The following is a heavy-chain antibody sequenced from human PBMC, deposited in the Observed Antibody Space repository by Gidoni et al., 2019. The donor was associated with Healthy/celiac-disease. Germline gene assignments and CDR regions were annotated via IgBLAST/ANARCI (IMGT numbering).Heavy chain of an antibody. D-gene: IGHD6-13*01. Sequence: EVQLVESGGGLVKPGGSLRLPCAASGFSFSSYNMNWVRKAPGKRLECVSSFSCSSSYIYDADSVKGRFTISRDNAKNSLYLQMNSLRAEDTAVYYCARDLLVREGSSSWYGIDYWGQGTLVTVSS. CDR2: FSCSSSYI. CDR1: GFSFSSYN. V-gene: IGHV3-21*01. J-gene: IGHJ4*02. CDR3: ARDLLVREGSSSWYGIDY.